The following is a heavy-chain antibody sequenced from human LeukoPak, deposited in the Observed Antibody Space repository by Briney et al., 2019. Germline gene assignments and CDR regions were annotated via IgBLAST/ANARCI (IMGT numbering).Heavy chain of an antibody. D-gene: IGHD3-3*01. V-gene: IGHV4-34*01. J-gene: IGHJ4*02. CDR1: GGSFSGYY. CDR3: ARHSPKRTSAGSGYAFFDY. CDR2: IYYSGST. Sequence: SETLSLTCAVYGGSFSGYYWSWIRQPPGKGLEWIGSIYYSGSTYYNPSLKSRVTISVDTSKNQFSLKLSSVTAADTAVYYCARHSPKRTSAGSGYAFFDYWGQGTLVTVSS.